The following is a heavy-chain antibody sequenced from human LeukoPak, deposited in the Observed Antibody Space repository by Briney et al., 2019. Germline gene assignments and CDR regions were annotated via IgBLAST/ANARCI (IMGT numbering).Heavy chain of an antibody. D-gene: IGHD3-9*01. CDR2: ISYDGSNK. J-gene: IGHJ4*02. V-gene: IGHV3-30-3*01. Sequence: GGSLRLSCAASGFTFSSYAMHWVRQAPGKGLEWVAVISYDGSNKYYADSVKGRFTISRDNSKNTLYLQMNSLRAEDTAVYYCARDFDWGSDGDYWGQGTLVTVSS. CDR3: ARDFDWGSDGDY. CDR1: GFTFSSYA.